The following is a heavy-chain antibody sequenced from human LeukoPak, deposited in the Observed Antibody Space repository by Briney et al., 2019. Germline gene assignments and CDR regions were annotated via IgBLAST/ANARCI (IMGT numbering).Heavy chain of an antibody. D-gene: IGHD1-26*01. J-gene: IGHJ4*02. CDR2: ISNSGGST. V-gene: IGHV3-23*01. Sequence: GGPLRLSCAASEFTFRNYGMSWVRQARGKGLEWVSSISNSGGSTYYADSVKGRFTISRDNFKNTLFLQMNSLRAEDTAVYYCAKDKRVSTGSYFPFDYWGQSTLVTVSS. CDR3: AKDKRVSTGSYFPFDY. CDR1: EFTFRNYG.